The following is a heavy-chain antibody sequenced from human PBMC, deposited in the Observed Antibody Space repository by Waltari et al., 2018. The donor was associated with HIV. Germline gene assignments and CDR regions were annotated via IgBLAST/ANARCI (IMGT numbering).Heavy chain of an antibody. CDR1: GFTFHYYP. Sequence: EVQLVESGGGLVQPGRSLRLSCAASGFTFHYYPLQWFRQPPGKGLEWVSGITWNSNTIGYADSVKGRFTISRDNAKSSLYLQMSRLRAEDTAFYYCAKVSCSSASCYVGGAFDIWGQGTMVTVSS. D-gene: IGHD2-2*01. J-gene: IGHJ3*02. CDR3: AKVSCSSASCYVGGAFDI. CDR2: ITWNSNTI. V-gene: IGHV3-9*01.